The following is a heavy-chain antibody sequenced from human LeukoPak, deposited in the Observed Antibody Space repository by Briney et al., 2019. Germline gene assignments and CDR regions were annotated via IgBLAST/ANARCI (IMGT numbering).Heavy chain of an antibody. V-gene: IGHV4-30-4*07. Sequence: SQTLSLTCAVSGGSISSGGYSWSWIRRPPGKGLEWIGYIHYSGSTYYNPSLKSRVTISVDTSKNQFSLKLSSVTAADTAVYYCARAGKFPDYWGQGTLVTVSS. CDR1: GGSISSGGYS. CDR2: IHYSGST. CDR3: ARAGKFPDY. J-gene: IGHJ4*02.